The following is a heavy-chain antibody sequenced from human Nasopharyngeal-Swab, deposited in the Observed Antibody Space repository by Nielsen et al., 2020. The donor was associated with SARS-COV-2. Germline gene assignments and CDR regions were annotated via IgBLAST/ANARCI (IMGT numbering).Heavy chain of an antibody. J-gene: IGHJ4*02. CDR2: INPSGGST. V-gene: IGHV1-46*01. CDR3: ARGRKQQPSDY. D-gene: IGHD6-13*01. Sequence: ASVHVSYKASGYTFTSYYMHWVRQAPGQGLEWMGIINPSGGSTSYAQKFQGRVTMTRDTSTSTVYMELSSLRSEDTAVYYCARGRKQQPSDYWGQGTLVTVSS. CDR1: GYTFTSYY.